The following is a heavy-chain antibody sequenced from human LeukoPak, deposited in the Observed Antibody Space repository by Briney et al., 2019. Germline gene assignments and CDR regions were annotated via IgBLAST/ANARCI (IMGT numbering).Heavy chain of an antibody. J-gene: IGHJ4*02. Sequence: PGGSLRLSCAASGFTFSSYAMSRVRQAPGRGLEWVSDISGTGGGTHYAGSVKGRFTISRDNSRNTLYLQMNSLRAEDTAVYYCAKYSFGSTYFDYWGQGTLVTVSS. D-gene: IGHD3-10*01. CDR2: ISGTGGGT. CDR3: AKYSFGSTYFDY. CDR1: GFTFSSYA. V-gene: IGHV3-23*01.